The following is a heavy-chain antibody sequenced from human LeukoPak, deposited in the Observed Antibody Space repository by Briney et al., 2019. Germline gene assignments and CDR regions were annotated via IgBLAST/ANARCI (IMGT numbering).Heavy chain of an antibody. V-gene: IGHV4-34*01. CDR1: GGSFSGYY. D-gene: IGHD3-22*01. CDR2: INHSGST. J-gene: IGHJ4*02. Sequence: PSETLSLTCAVYGGSFSGYYWSWIRQPPGKGLEWIGEINHSGSTNYNPSLKSRVTISVDTSKNQFSLKLSSVTAADTAVYYCARGDPYYYDSSGLARGYFDYWGQGTLVTVSS. CDR3: ARGDPYYYDSSGLARGYFDY.